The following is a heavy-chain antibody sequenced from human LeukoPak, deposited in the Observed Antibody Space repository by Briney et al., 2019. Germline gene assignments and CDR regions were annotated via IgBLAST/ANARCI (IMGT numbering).Heavy chain of an antibody. CDR3: ATMTVGC. Sequence: GGSLRLSCAASGFTFSSYWMHWVRQVPGKGLVWVSGINTDGTTTRYADSVKGRFTVSRYNAKNTVHLQMNSLRVEDTAVYYCATMTVGCWGQGALVTVSS. CDR2: INTDGTTT. D-gene: IGHD3-3*01. V-gene: IGHV3-74*01. J-gene: IGHJ4*02. CDR1: GFTFSSYW.